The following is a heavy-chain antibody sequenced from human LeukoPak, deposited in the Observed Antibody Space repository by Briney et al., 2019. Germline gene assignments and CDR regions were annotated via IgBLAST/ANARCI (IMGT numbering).Heavy chain of an antibody. CDR1: GDSISSYY. CDR2: VYYSGRT. D-gene: IGHD5-18*01. V-gene: IGHV4-59*01. Sequence: SETLSLTCSVSGDSISSYYWNWIRQPPGGGLEWVGDVYYSGRTNYNPALKRRVTISVDMSKNHFSLKLSSVTAADTAVYYSARISEAGYSSDWNDYYHYGMDVWGHGTTVTVSS. CDR3: ARISEAGYSSDWNDYYHYGMDV. J-gene: IGHJ6*02.